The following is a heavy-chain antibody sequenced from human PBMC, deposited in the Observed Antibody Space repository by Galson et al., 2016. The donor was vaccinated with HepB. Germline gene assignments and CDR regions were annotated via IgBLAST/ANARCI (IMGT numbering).Heavy chain of an antibody. CDR3: SREMTGSYFD. CDR2: IRGDGIVS. Sequence: SLRLSCAGSGFTFNARWMNWVRQAPGKGLEWVANIRGDGIVSYYAESVRGRFTISRDDAKNSLYLQMNGLRVDETAVYYCSREMTGSYFDWGQGTLVTVSS. D-gene: IGHD3-10*01. J-gene: IGHJ4*02. V-gene: IGHV3-7*01. CDR1: GFTFNARW.